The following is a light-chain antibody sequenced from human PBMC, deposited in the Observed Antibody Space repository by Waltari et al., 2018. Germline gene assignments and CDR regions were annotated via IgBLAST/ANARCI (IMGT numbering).Light chain of an antibody. CDR3: SSYTSTSTPYV. J-gene: IGLJ1*01. CDR2: EVS. CDR1: RSDVGGYKH. Sequence: QSALTQPASVSGSPGQSITISCTGSRSDVGGYKHVSWYQQYPGKVPKLMIYEVSNRPSGVSNRFSASKSGNTASLTIYGLQAEDEADYYCSSYTSTSTPYVFGTGTKVTVL. V-gene: IGLV2-14*01.